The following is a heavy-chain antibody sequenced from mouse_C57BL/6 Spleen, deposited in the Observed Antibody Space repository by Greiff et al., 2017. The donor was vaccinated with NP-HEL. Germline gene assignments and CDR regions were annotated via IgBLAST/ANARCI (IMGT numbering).Heavy chain of an antibody. CDR3: ARRGWLLPMDY. J-gene: IGHJ4*01. D-gene: IGHD2-3*01. V-gene: IGHV1-82*01. Sequence: QVQLKQSGPELVKPGASVKISCKASGYAFSSSWMNWVKQRPGKGLEWIGRIYPGDGDTNYNGKFKGKATLTADKSSSTAYMQLSSLTSEDSAVYFCARRGWLLPMDYWGQGTSVTVSS. CDR2: IYPGDGDT. CDR1: GYAFSSSW.